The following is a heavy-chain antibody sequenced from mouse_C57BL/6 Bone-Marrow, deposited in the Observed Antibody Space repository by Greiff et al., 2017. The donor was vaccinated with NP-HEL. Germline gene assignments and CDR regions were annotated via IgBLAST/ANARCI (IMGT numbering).Heavy chain of an antibody. J-gene: IGHJ4*01. Sequence: DVKLQESGGGLVKPGGSLKLSCAASGFTFSSYAMSWVRQTPEKRLEWVATISDGGSYTYYPDNVKGRFTISRDNAKNNLYLQMSHLKSEDTAMYYCAREGGPYAMDYWGQGTSVTVSS. V-gene: IGHV5-4*01. CDR1: GFTFSSYA. CDR2: ISDGGSYT. CDR3: AREGGPYAMDY.